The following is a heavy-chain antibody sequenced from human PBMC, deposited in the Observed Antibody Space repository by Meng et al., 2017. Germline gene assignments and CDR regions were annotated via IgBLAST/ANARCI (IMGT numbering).Heavy chain of an antibody. D-gene: IGHD3-22*01. V-gene: IGHV1-69*06. Sequence: QVRLVQSGAEVKKPGSSVKVSCKASGGTFSSYAISWVRQAPGQGLEWMGGIIPIFGTANYAQKLQGRVTITADKSTSTAYMELSSLRSEDTAVYYCAVTYYYDSSGYYYNFDYWGQGTLVTVSS. CDR1: GGTFSSYA. CDR3: AVTYYYDSSGYYYNFDY. CDR2: IIPIFGTA. J-gene: IGHJ4*02.